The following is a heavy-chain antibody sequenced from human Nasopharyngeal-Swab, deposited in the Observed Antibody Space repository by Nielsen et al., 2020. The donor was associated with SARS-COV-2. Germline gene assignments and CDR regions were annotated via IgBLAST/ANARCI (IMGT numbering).Heavy chain of an antibody. J-gene: IGHJ6*02. CDR1: GFTISSYS. CDR2: ISSSSSYI. V-gene: IGHV3-21*01. CDR3: ARGQYCSSTSCYARGYYYYYGMDV. D-gene: IGHD2-2*01. Sequence: GESLKISCAASGFTISSYSMNWVRQAPGKGLEWVSSISSSSSYIYYADSVKGRFTISRDNAKNSLYLQMNSLRAEDMAVYYCARGQYCSSTSCYARGYYYYYGMDVWGQGTTVTVSS.